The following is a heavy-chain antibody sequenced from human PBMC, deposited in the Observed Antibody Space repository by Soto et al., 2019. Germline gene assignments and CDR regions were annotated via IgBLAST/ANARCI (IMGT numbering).Heavy chain of an antibody. Sequence: EVYLAQSGAEVKKPGESLKISCKGSGYNFNGYWIGWVRQMPGKGLEGMGVIYPVDSDTRYSPSLQGQVTISADKSSSAAYLQWSSLQASDTATYYCARSLVNGTYEAFDIWGQGTMVTVSS. J-gene: IGHJ3*02. V-gene: IGHV5-51*03. CDR3: ARSLVNGTYEAFDI. CDR1: GYNFNGYW. CDR2: IYPVDSDT. D-gene: IGHD6-13*01.